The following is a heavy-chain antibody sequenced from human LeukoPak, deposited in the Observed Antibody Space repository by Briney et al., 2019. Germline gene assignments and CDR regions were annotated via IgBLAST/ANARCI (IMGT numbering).Heavy chain of an antibody. Sequence: GGSLRLSCAASGFTFSSYSMNWVRQAPGKGLEWVSSISSSSSYIYYADSVKGRFTISRDNAKNSLYLQMNSLRAEDTAVYYCARDEVAVASVFDYWGQGTLVTASS. D-gene: IGHD6-19*01. J-gene: IGHJ4*02. CDR3: ARDEVAVASVFDY. CDR1: GFTFSSYS. CDR2: ISSSSSYI. V-gene: IGHV3-21*01.